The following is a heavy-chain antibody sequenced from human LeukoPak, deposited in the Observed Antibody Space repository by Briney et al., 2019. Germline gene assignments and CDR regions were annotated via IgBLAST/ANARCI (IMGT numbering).Heavy chain of an antibody. D-gene: IGHD3-3*01. CDR2: IIPIFGTA. J-gene: IGHJ6*03. CDR1: GGTFSSYA. V-gene: IGHV1-69*13. Sequence: ASVKVSCKASGGTFSSYAISWVRQAPGQGLEWMGGIIPIFGTANYAQKFQGRVTITADESTSTAYMELSSLRSEDTAVYYCATRGEVFGVVIPYYMDVWGKGTTATVSS. CDR3: ATRGEVFGVVIPYYMDV.